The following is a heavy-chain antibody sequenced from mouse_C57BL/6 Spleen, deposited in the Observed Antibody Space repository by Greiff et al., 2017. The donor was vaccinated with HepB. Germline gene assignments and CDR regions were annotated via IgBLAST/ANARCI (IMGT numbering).Heavy chain of an antibody. Sequence: VKLVESGPGLVQPSQRLSITCTVSGFSFTSYGVHWVRQSPGKGLEWLGVIWSGGSTDYNAAFISRLSISKDNSKSQVFFKMNSLQADDTAIYYCARRGRGDFFDYWGQGTTLTVSS. CDR1: GFSFTSYG. V-gene: IGHV2-2*01. D-gene: IGHD3-1*01. CDR3: ARRGRGDFFDY. J-gene: IGHJ2*01. CDR2: IWSGGST.